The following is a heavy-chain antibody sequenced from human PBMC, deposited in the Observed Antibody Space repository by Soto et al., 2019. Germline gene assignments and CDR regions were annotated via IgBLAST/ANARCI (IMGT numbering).Heavy chain of an antibody. CDR2: IHPYGGST. V-gene: IGHV1-46*01. Sequence: ASVKVSCKASGYSSTNYYMHWVRQAPGQGLQWMGIIHPYGGSTTPAPNFQGRVTMTRDTSTSTLYMELSSLRSDDTAVYYCARGHFYDSMSAFDFWGRGTLVTVSS. CDR3: ARGHFYDSMSAFDF. J-gene: IGHJ3*01. D-gene: IGHD3-22*01. CDR1: GYSSTNYY.